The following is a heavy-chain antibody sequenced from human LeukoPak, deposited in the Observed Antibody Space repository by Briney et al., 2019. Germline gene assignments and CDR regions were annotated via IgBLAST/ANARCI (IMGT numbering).Heavy chain of an antibody. V-gene: IGHV4-59*01. Sequence: SETLSLTCTFSGGSISTYYWSWIRQPPEKGLEWIGYIYYSGSTDYNPSLKSRVTISVDTSKNQFSLRLNSVTAVDTAVYYCARLLGGDPYYMDVWGKGTTVTVSS. CDR2: IYYSGST. CDR3: ARLLGGDPYYMDV. J-gene: IGHJ6*03. D-gene: IGHD3-3*01. CDR1: GGSISTYY.